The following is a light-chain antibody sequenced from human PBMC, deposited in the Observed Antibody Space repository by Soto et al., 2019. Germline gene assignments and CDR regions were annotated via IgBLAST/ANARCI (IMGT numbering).Light chain of an antibody. CDR1: SSDVGGYNY. Sequence: QSALTQPASVSGSPGQSIIISCTGTSSDVGGYNYVSWYQHHPGKAPKLMIYEVSNRPSGVSNRFSGSKSDNTASLTISGLQADDEAEYHCSSYTDSGSFVVFGGGTQLTVL. CDR2: EVS. V-gene: IGLV2-14*01. CDR3: SSYTDSGSFVV. J-gene: IGLJ7*01.